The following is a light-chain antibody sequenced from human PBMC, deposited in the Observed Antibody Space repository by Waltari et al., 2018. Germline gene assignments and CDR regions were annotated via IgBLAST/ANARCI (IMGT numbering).Light chain of an antibody. CDR1: QDVSVW. V-gene: IGKV1-5*01. J-gene: IGKJ1*01. CDR3: QQYNSFWT. Sequence: DSQMTQSPSTLSASVGDRVTITCRASQDVSVWLAWYQLKPGQAPKLLIYAASSLQSGVPSRFSGSGSGTAFTLTISSLQPDYFATYYCQQYNSFWTFGQGTKVEIK. CDR2: AAS.